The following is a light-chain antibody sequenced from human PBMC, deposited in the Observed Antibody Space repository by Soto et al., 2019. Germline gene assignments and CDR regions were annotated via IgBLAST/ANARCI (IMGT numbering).Light chain of an antibody. CDR1: SSDLGSYDL. CDR3: SSYAGSGTFYV. J-gene: IGLJ1*01. CDR2: EVT. V-gene: IGLV2-23*02. Sequence: QSALTQPVSVSGSPGQSITISCTGTSSDLGSYDLVSWYQQHPGKAPKLMVYEVTKRPSGVSNRFSGSKSGNTASLTISGPQAEDEADYSCSSYAGSGTFYVFGSGTKVTVL.